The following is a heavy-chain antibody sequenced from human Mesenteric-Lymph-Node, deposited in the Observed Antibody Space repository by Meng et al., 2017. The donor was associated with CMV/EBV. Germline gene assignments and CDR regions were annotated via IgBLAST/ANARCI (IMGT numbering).Heavy chain of an antibody. V-gene: IGHV1-46*01. CDR2: INPSGGAT. CDR1: GYTFTRFY. D-gene: IGHD3-22*01. J-gene: IGHJ4*02. CDR3: ARGDVFAASSGEY. Sequence: ASGYTFTRFYIHWVRQAPGQGLEWMGIINPSGGATTYAQKFQGRVTMTRDTSTSTVYMELSSLKSDDTAVYYCARGDVFAASSGEYWGQGTVVTVSS.